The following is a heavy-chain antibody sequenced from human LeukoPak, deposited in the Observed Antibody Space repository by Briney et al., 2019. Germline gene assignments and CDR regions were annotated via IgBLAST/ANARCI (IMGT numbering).Heavy chain of an antibody. CDR3: ARDPPLYY. Sequence: GGSLRLSCAASGFSVSSNHVSWVRQAPGKGLEWVSVIYSGGNTYYADSVKGRFTISKDNSKNTLYLQMNSLRAEDTAVYYCARDPPLYYWGQGILVTVSS. V-gene: IGHV3-53*01. CDR1: GFSVSSNH. J-gene: IGHJ4*02. CDR2: IYSGGNT.